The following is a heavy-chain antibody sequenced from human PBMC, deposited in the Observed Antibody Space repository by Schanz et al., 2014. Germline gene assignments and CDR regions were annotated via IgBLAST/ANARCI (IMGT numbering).Heavy chain of an antibody. CDR1: GFTVSNSY. Sequence: QGQLVASGGGVVQPGGSLRLSCAASGFTVSNSYIHWVRQAPGKGLEWVALISYDGSSKNHADSVQGRFTISRDNSKNALYLQMDSLRAEDTAVYYCARGIITMVRGGDVGAFDMWGQGTMVTVSS. D-gene: IGHD3-10*01. CDR3: ARGIITMVRGGDVGAFDM. V-gene: IGHV3-33*08. CDR2: ISYDGSSK. J-gene: IGHJ3*02.